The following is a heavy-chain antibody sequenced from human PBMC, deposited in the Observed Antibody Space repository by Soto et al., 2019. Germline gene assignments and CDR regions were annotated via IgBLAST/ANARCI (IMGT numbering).Heavy chain of an antibody. CDR1: GYTFTIYG. CDR2: ISGYNGNT. Sequence: QVQLVQSGAEVKKPGASVKVSCKASGYTFTIYGTSWVRQAPGQGLEWMGWISGYNGNTDYAQNLQHRVTLTTDASTSSVYMELRSLRSDDTAVYYCARVDYYDSSGYYGYWGQGTLITVSS. V-gene: IGHV1-18*04. J-gene: IGHJ4*02. CDR3: ARVDYYDSSGYYGY. D-gene: IGHD3-22*01.